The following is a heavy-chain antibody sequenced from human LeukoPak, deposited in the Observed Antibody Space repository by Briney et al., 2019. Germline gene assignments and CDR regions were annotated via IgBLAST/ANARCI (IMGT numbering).Heavy chain of an antibody. CDR3: ARGGLWFGEY. J-gene: IGHJ4*02. CDR2: IYYSGST. V-gene: IGHV4-39*07. D-gene: IGHD3-10*01. CDR1: GVSISSSSYY. Sequence: SETLSLTCTVSGVSISSSSYYWGWLRQPPGKGREWIGSIYYSGSTYYNPSLKSRVTISVDTSTNQYSLKLSSETAADTSVYYCARGGLWFGEYWGQGTLVTVSS.